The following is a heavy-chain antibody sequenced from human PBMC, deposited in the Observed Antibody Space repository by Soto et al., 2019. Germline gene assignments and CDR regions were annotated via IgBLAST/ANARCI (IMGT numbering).Heavy chain of an antibody. J-gene: IGHJ4*02. CDR3: ARGQRAEAGSWYFDS. CDR2: IGGPGDP. CDR1: GFTRSSYD. D-gene: IGHD6-13*01. V-gene: IGHV3-13*05. Sequence: EVQLVESGGGLVQPGGSRRLACAASGFTRSSYDMHWVSQAAGKTLEWVSAIGGPGDPFYPYAVKGRFTISRENARNSLYLQMNSLRAGDTAVYYCARGQRAEAGSWYFDSWGQGTLVTVSS.